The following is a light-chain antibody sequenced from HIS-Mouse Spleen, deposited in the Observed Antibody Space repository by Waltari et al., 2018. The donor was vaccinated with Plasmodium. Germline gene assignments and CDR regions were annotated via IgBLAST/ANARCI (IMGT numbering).Light chain of an antibody. V-gene: IGKV1-39*01. CDR2: AAS. J-gene: IGKJ1*01. Sequence: DFQMTQSPSSLPASVGDRVTITCRASQSISSYLNWYQQKPGKAPKLLIYAASSLQSGVPSRFSGSGSGTDFTLTISSLQPEDFATYYCQQNYNTWTFGQGTKVEIK. CDR1: QSISSY. CDR3: QQNYNTWT.